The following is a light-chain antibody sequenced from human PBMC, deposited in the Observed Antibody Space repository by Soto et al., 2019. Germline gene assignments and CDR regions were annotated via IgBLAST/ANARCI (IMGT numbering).Light chain of an antibody. CDR2: AAS. CDR1: QGISNY. Sequence: DIQMTQSPSSLSASVGDRVTITCRASQGISNYLAWYQQKPGKVPKLLIYAASTLQSGVPSRFSGSGSGTYFTLTITSLQPEDVATYYCQTYIGAPLTFGQGTKVE. J-gene: IGKJ1*01. CDR3: QTYIGAPLT. V-gene: IGKV1-27*01.